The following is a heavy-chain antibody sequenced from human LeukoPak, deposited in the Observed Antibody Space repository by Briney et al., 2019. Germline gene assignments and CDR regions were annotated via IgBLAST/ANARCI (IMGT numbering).Heavy chain of an antibody. D-gene: IGHD3-10*01. V-gene: IGHV3-23*01. CDR3: AKDRRYGSGTLDY. CDR2: ISGSGGST. CDR1: GFTFSSYA. Sequence: GGCLRLSCAASGFTFSSYAMSWVRQAPGKGLEWVSAISGSGGSTYYADSVKGRFTISRDNSKNTLYLQMNSLRAEDTAVYYCAKDRRYGSGTLDYWGQGTLVTVSS. J-gene: IGHJ4*02.